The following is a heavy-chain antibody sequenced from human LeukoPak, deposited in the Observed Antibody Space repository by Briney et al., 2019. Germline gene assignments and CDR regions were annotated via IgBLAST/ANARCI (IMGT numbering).Heavy chain of an antibody. V-gene: IGHV4-4*07. CDR3: ARGYYDSGGYYTEFAN. Sequence: SETLSLTCTVSGGSYSSSYWSWLRQPAGKGLEWIGRIYGSGSTDYNPSLRSRITMSGDASRNKFSLKVTSVTAADTAVYFCARGYYDSGGYYTEFANWGQGTLVTVSS. D-gene: IGHD3-22*01. CDR2: IYGSGST. J-gene: IGHJ4*02. CDR1: GGSYSSSY.